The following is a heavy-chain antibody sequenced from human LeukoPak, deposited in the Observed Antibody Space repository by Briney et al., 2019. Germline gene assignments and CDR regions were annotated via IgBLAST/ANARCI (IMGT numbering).Heavy chain of an antibody. CDR1: GGSISSSNW. D-gene: IGHD6-19*01. CDR3: ARGVAVATDAFDI. J-gene: IGHJ3*02. Sequence: SETLSLTCAVSGGSISSSNWWSWVRQPPGRGLEWIGEIYHSGSTNYNPSLKSRVTISVDKSKNQFSLKLSSVTAADTAVYYCARGVAVATDAFDIWGQGTMVTVSS. CDR2: IYHSGST. V-gene: IGHV4-4*02.